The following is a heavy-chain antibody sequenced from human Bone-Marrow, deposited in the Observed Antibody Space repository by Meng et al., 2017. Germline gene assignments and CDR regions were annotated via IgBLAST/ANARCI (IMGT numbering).Heavy chain of an antibody. J-gene: IGHJ4*02. CDR2: ITPFNGNT. CDR3: ASANYGDYISFSF. D-gene: IGHD4-17*01. CDR1: GYTFTYRY. Sequence: MQLVPSGAEVKKTGSSVKVSCKASGYTFTYRYLHWVRQAPGQALEWMGWITPFNGNTNYAQKFQDRVTITRDRSMSTAYMELSSLRSEDTAMYYCASANYGDYISFSFWGQGTLVTVSS. V-gene: IGHV1-45*02.